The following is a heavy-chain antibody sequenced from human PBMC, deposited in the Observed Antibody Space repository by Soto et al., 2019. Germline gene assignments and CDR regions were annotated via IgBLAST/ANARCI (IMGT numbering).Heavy chain of an antibody. CDR1: GYTFTSYG. V-gene: IGHV1-18*01. Sequence: QVQLVQSGAEVKKPGASVKVSCKASGYTFTSYGINWVRQAPGQGLEWMGWINTYDGNKNYAQKLQGRVTMTTDTSXTXXYLELRSLKYDDTAVYYCARNLYPYNSGRGDWFDPWGQGTLVTVSA. CDR3: ARNLYPYNSGRGDWFDP. CDR2: INTYDGNK. D-gene: IGHD5-12*01. J-gene: IGHJ5*02.